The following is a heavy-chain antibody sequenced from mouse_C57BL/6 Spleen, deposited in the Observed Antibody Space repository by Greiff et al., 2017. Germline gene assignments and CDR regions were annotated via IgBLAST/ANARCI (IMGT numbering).Heavy chain of an antibody. CDR1: GYTFTSSW. CDR2: INPSNGGT. J-gene: IGHJ3*01. V-gene: IGHV1-53*01. Sequence: VQLQQPGPELVKPGASVKLSCKASGYTFTSSWMHWVKQRPGQGLEWIGNINPSNGGTNYNEKFKSKGTLTVDKSSSTAYMQLSSLTSEDSAVYESARWGIWSFAYWGQGTLVTVSA. CDR3: ARWGIWSFAY.